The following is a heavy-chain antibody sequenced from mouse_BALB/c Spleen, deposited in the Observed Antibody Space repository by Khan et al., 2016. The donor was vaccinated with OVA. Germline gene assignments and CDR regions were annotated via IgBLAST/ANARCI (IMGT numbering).Heavy chain of an antibody. Sequence: VQLKESGPELKKPGETVKISCKASGYTFTNYGMNWVKQSPGKALKWMGWINTYTGEPTYADDFKGRFAFSLETSTSTAYLQINNLKNEDTATYLCARPPYFSYTLDYWGQGTSVTVSS. CDR2: INTYTGEP. J-gene: IGHJ4*01. V-gene: IGHV9-3-1*01. D-gene: IGHD2-10*01. CDR1: GYTFTNYG. CDR3: ARPPYFSYTLDY.